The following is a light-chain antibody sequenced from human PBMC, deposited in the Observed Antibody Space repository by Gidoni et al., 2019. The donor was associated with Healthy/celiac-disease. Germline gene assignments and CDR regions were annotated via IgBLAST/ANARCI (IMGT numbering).Light chain of an antibody. V-gene: IGLV1-44*01. J-gene: IGLJ3*02. CDR1: SSNIGRNT. Sequence: QSVLTQPPSASGTPGQRVTISCSGSSSNIGRNTVNWYQQLPGTAPKLLIYSNNQRPSGVLDRFSGSKSGTSASLAISGLQSEDEADYYCAAWDDSLNGLWVFGGGTKLTVL. CDR2: SNN. CDR3: AAWDDSLNGLWV.